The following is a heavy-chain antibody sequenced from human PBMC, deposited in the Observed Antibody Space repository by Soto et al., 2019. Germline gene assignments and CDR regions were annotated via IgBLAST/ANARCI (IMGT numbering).Heavy chain of an antibody. Sequence: GGTLSLSCAASGFTFSSSSMSWIRQAPGKGLEWVSTISGSGGNTNYAGSVKGRFSISRDNSLNTLYLQMTSLGAEDMAVYYCAKSALAAAGTGPFDYWGQGTLVTVSS. V-gene: IGHV3-23*01. D-gene: IGHD6-13*01. J-gene: IGHJ4*02. CDR3: AKSALAAAGTGPFDY. CDR1: GFTFSSSS. CDR2: ISGSGGNT.